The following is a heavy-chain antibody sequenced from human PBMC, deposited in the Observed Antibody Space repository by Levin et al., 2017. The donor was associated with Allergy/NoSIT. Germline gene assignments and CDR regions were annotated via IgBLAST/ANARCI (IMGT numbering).Heavy chain of an antibody. Sequence: ETLSLTCAASGFTFNSYDMSWVRQAPGKGLEWVSGISASGGSTYYADSVKGRFTISRDNSKNTLYLQMNSLRAEDTAVYYCAKDYGSGWYYFDYWGQGTLVTVSS. D-gene: IGHD6-19*01. V-gene: IGHV3-23*01. CDR3: AKDYGSGWYYFDY. CDR2: ISASGGST. CDR1: GFTFNSYD. J-gene: IGHJ4*02.